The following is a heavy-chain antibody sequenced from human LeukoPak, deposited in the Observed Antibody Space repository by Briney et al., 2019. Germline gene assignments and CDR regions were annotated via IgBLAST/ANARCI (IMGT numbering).Heavy chain of an antibody. D-gene: IGHD3-22*01. CDR2: INHSGST. V-gene: IGHV4-34*01. CDR3: ARRSRVVITSYYYYYMDV. CDR1: GFTFSSYT. Sequence: GSLRLSCAASGFTFSSYTMSWIRQPPGKGLEWIGEINHSGSTNYNPSLKSRVTISVDTSKNQFSLKLSSVTAADTAVYYCARRSRVVITSYYYYYMDVWGKGTTVTVSS. J-gene: IGHJ6*03.